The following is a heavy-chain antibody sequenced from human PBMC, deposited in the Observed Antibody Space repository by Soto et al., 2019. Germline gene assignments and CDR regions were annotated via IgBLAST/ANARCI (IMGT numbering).Heavy chain of an antibody. V-gene: IGHV5-10-1*01. J-gene: IGHJ6*02. D-gene: IGHD1-26*01. CDR2: IDPSDSYT. CDR3: ARGATSQLNYYYGMDV. CDR1: ADTFTSYW. Sequence: TRASVKVSCKAPADTFTSYWISWVRQMPGKGLEWMGRIDPSDSYTNYSPSFQGHVTISADKSISTAYLQWSSLKASDTAMYYCARGATSQLNYYYGMDVWGQGTTVTVSS.